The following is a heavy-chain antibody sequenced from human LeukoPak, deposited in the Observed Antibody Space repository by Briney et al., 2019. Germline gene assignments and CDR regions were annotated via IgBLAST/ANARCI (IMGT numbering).Heavy chain of an antibody. Sequence: ASVKVSCKASGYTFTCYYMHGVRQAPGQGLEWTGSINPNSGGTNYAQKFQGRVTMTRDTSISTAYMELSRLRSDDTAVYYCARAHASLRITMIVVGEHAFDIWGQGTMVTVSS. CDR1: GYTFTCYY. CDR2: INPNSGGT. D-gene: IGHD3-22*01. V-gene: IGHV1-2*02. J-gene: IGHJ3*02. CDR3: ARAHASLRITMIVVGEHAFDI.